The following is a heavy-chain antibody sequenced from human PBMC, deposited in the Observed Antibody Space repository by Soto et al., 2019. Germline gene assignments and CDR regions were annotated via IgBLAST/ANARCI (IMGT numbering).Heavy chain of an antibody. V-gene: IGHV2-5*01. CDR3: AHLYYYEDGSAWFDP. J-gene: IGHJ5*02. D-gene: IGHD3-22*01. Sequence: QITLKESGPTLVKPTQTLTLTCTFSGFSLSTSGVGVGWIRQPPGKALEWLALIYWNDDKRYSPSLKSRLTITKDTSKNQVVLTMTNMDPVDTATYYCAHLYYYEDGSAWFDPWGQGTLVTVSS. CDR1: GFSLSTSGVG. CDR2: IYWNDDK.